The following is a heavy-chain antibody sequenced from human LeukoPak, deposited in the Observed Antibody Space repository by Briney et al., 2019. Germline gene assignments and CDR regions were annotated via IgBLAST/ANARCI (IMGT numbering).Heavy chain of an antibody. Sequence: SQTLSLTCAISGDSVSSSSAAWSWIRQSPSRGLEWLGRTYYRSKWYNDYAVSVKSRIIINPDTSKNQFSLQLNSMTPEDTAVYYCAREGSEGYLFDYWGQGTLVTVSS. CDR1: GDSVSSSSAA. CDR2: TYYRSKWYN. V-gene: IGHV6-1*01. CDR3: AREGSEGYLFDY. D-gene: IGHD1-1*01. J-gene: IGHJ4*02.